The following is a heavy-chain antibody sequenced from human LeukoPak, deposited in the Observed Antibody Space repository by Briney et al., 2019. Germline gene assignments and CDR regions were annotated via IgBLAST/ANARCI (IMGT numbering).Heavy chain of an antibody. CDR2: ISRSSSYI. V-gene: IGHV3-21*01. J-gene: IGHJ3*02. D-gene: IGHD1-26*01. CDR3: ARDERIVEAIYVFDI. Sequence: GGSLRLSCAASGFTFSSYSMNWVRQAPGKGLEWVSSISRSSSYIYYADSVKGRFTISRDNAKNSLYLQVNSLRADDTAVYYCARDERIVEAIYVFDIWGQGTMVTVSS. CDR1: GFTFSSYS.